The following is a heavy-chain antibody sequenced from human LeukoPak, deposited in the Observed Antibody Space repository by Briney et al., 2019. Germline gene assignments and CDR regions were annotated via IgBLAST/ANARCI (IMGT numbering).Heavy chain of an antibody. D-gene: IGHD5-12*01. Sequence: ASVKVSCKASGYTFTGYFMHWVRQAPGQGLEWMGWIDPDSGGTNYAQVFQGRVTVTRDESISTAYMELSSLRSDDTAVYYCARVHRAGGWTLALDPWGQGTLVTVSS. J-gene: IGHJ5*02. V-gene: IGHV1-2*02. CDR2: IDPDSGGT. CDR1: GYTFTGYF. CDR3: ARVHRAGGWTLALDP.